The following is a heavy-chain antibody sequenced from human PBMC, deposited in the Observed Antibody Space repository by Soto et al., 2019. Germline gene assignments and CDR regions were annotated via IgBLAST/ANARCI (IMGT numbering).Heavy chain of an antibody. CDR1: GFTFSGYW. D-gene: IGHD6-6*01. Sequence: PGGSLRLSCAASGFTFSGYWMTWVRQAPGKGLEWVANIKQDGSEEYYVDSVKGRFTISRDNAKNSVYLQMNILRAEDTAVYYWARDTGPRPPRLRGLGWFDHWGQGTLVTVSS. V-gene: IGHV3-7*03. CDR3: ARDTGPRPPRLRGLGWFDH. CDR2: IKQDGSEE. J-gene: IGHJ5*02.